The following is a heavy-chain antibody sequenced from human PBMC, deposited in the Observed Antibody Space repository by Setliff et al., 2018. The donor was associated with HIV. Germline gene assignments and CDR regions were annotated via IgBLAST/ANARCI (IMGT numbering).Heavy chain of an antibody. CDR1: GYSFSTYW. CDR2: IFPGDSDA. CDR3: ARLYGDFEENLFYFDS. V-gene: IGHV5-51*01. Sequence: PGESLKISCKGSGYSFSTYWIAWVRQVPGKGLEWMGVIFPGDSDARYSPSFQGPVTISVDESINTAYLQWSSLQASDTAMYYCARLYGDFEENLFYFDSWGLGTLVTVSS. D-gene: IGHD4-17*01. J-gene: IGHJ4*02.